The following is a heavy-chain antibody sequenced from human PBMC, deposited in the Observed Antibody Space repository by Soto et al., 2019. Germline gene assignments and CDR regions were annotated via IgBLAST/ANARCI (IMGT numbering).Heavy chain of an antibody. CDR2: IRGSGGGT. CDR1: GFTFSTSA. V-gene: IGHV3-23*01. Sequence: EVQLLESGGGLLHPGGSLSLSFEASGFTFSTSALNWVRRAPGRGLEWVSTIRGSGGGTYYANSVRGRFTISRDNSKNTVYLQMDSLRGEDTALYYCLPWSGYRLDWFGPWGQGTLVAVSS. CDR3: LPWSGYRLDWFGP. J-gene: IGHJ5*02. D-gene: IGHD3-3*01.